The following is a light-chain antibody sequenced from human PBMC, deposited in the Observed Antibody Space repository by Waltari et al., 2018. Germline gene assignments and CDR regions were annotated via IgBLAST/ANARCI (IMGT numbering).Light chain of an antibody. Sequence: DNQMTQSPSSLSVSVGDRVTITCRASQDIRDFLAWYQQKPGGVPRLLIYGASTLQSGVPSRFSGSGSGTDFTLTIRSLQPDDVATYYCQTYNHAPLTFGPGTKVEVK. J-gene: IGKJ3*01. CDR1: QDIRDF. CDR2: GAS. V-gene: IGKV1-27*01. CDR3: QTYNHAPLT.